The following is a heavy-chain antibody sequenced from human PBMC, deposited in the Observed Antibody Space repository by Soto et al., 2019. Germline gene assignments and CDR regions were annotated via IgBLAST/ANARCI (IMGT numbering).Heavy chain of an antibody. J-gene: IGHJ3*02. D-gene: IGHD3-3*01. CDR3: ARSITIFGVVIDAFDI. Sequence: SETLSLTCTVSGGSISSYYWSWIRQPPGKGLKWIGYIYYSGSTNYNPSLKSRVTISLDTSKNQFSLKLSSLTAADTAVYYFARSITIFGVVIDAFDIWGQGTMVTVSS. CDR1: GGSISSYY. V-gene: IGHV4-59*01. CDR2: IYYSGST.